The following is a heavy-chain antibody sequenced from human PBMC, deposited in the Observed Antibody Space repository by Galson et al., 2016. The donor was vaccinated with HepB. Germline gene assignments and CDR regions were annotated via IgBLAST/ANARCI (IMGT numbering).Heavy chain of an antibody. Sequence: SLRLSCAASGFSFSSYWMSWVRQAPGKGLEWVANIKQDGSEKYYMDSVKGRFTISRDNAKNSLYLQMNSLRAEDTAVYYCARDSYEGDYGWYYYGMDVWGQGTTVTVSS. CDR1: GFSFSSYW. D-gene: IGHD4-17*01. V-gene: IGHV3-7*03. CDR2: IKQDGSEK. J-gene: IGHJ6*02. CDR3: ARDSYEGDYGWYYYGMDV.